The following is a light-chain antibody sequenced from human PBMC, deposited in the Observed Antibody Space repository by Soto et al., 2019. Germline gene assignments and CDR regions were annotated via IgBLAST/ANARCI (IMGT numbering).Light chain of an antibody. V-gene: IGKV1-27*01. CDR2: GAS. CDR1: QGIGNY. CDR3: QKYDRAPRT. J-gene: IGKJ2*01. Sequence: DIQMTQSPPSLSASVGDRVTITCRASQGIGNYLAWYQQKPGKVPKLLIYGASTLQSGVPSRFSGSGSGTDFTFTISSLRPEDVATYYCQKYDRAPRTFGPGTRVEIK.